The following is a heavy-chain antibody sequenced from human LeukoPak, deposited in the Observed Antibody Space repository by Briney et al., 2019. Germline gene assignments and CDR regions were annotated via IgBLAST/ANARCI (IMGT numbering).Heavy chain of an antibody. Sequence: SETLSLTCTVSGGSISSGSYYWSWLRQPAGKGLEWIGRIYTSGSTNYNPSLKGRVTISVDTSKNQISLKLSSVTAADTAVYYCARGRRSRDGYNSYYYYYMDVWGKGTTVTVSS. CDR1: GGSISSGSYY. J-gene: IGHJ6*03. CDR3: ARGRRSRDGYNSYYYYYMDV. CDR2: IYTSGST. D-gene: IGHD5-24*01. V-gene: IGHV4-61*02.